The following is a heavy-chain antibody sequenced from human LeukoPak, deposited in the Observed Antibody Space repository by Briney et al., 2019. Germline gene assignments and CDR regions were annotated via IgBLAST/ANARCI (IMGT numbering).Heavy chain of an antibody. V-gene: IGHV1-69*13. D-gene: IGHD4-11*01. CDR3: ARAGISTVTGEHYYYGMDV. CDR1: GGTFSSYA. Sequence: ASVKVSCKASGGTFSSYAISWVRQAPGQGLEWMGGIIPIFGTANYAQKSQGRVTITADESTSTAYMELSSLRSEDTAVYYCARAGISTVTGEHYYYGMDVWGQGTTVTVSS. CDR2: IIPIFGTA. J-gene: IGHJ6*02.